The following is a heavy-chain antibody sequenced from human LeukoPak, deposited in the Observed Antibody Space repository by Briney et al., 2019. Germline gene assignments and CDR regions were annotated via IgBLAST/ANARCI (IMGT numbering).Heavy chain of an antibody. CDR1: GGSISTSSYY. V-gene: IGHV4-39*07. Sequence: SETLSLTCTVSGGSISTSSYYWGWVRQPPGTGLEWLGNIFYSGSTYYSPSLKSRVTISVDMSKNQFSLKLSSVTAADTAVYYCAIGDVGLLWFGEPKPFDYWGQGTLVTVSS. J-gene: IGHJ4*02. D-gene: IGHD3-10*01. CDR3: AIGDVGLLWFGEPKPFDY. CDR2: IFYSGST.